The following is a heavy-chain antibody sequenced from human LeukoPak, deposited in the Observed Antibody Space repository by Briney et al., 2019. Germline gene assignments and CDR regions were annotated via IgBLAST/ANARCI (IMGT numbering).Heavy chain of an antibody. CDR2: IYSTGST. CDR3: ARQIASAGTAGFDF. J-gene: IGHJ4*02. Sequence: SETLSLTCTVSGGSISSYYWSWIRQPAGKGLEWIGRIYSTGSTNCNPSLKSRVTMSVDTSKNQFSLRLRSVTAADTAVYYCARQIASAGTAGFDFWGQGALVTVSS. CDR1: GGSISSYY. V-gene: IGHV4-4*07. D-gene: IGHD6-13*01.